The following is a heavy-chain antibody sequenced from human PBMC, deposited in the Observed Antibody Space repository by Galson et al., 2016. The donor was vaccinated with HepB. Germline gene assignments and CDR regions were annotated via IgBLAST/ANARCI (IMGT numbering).Heavy chain of an antibody. CDR3: ARGAATDISYDY. Sequence: CKASGYTFTTYYMHWVRQAPGQGLERMGIINSGGGDTTHAEKFQGRVTMTRDTSTDTVYMELSSLRSEDTAVYYCARGAATDISYDYWGQGTLVTVSS. V-gene: IGHV1-46*01. CDR2: INSGGGDT. J-gene: IGHJ4*02. CDR1: GYTFTTYY. D-gene: IGHD5-18*01.